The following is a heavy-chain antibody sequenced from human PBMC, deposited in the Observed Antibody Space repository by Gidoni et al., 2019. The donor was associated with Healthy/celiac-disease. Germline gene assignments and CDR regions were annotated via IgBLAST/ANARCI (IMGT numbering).Heavy chain of an antibody. D-gene: IGHD2-2*01. V-gene: IGHV4-31*03. J-gene: IGHJ5*02. CDR2: IYYRGST. Sequence: QVQLQESGPGLVKPSQTLSLTCTVSGGSISSGGYYWSWLRQHPGKGLEWIGYIYYRGSTYYAPSLKSRVTISVDTSKNQFSLKLSSVTAADTAVYYCARDSPGEYCSSTSCYGPLGTNWFDPWGQGTLVTVSS. CDR3: ARDSPGEYCSSTSCYGPLGTNWFDP. CDR1: GGSISSGGYY.